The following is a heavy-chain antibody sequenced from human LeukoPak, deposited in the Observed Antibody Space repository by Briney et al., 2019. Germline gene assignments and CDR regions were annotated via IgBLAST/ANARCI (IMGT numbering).Heavy chain of an antibody. V-gene: IGHV3-23*01. D-gene: IGHD3-22*01. J-gene: IGHJ4*02. CDR2: ISGSGGST. CDR1: GFTFSSYA. Sequence: TGGSLRLSCAASGFTFSSYAMSWVRQAPGKGLEWVSAISGSGGSTYYADSVKGRFTISRDNSKNTLYPQMNSLRAEDTAVYYCVLWEEDYYDSSGFLSTVDYWGQGTLVTVSS. CDR3: VLWEEDYYDSSGFLSTVDY.